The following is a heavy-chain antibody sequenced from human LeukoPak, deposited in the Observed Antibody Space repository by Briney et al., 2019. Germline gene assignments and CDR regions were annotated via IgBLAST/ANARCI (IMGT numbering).Heavy chain of an antibody. V-gene: IGHV4-59*01. D-gene: IGHD1-26*01. CDR3: ATDPRELGAFDI. J-gene: IGHJ3*02. Sequence: PSETLSLTCTVSGGSISSYYWSWIRQPPGKGLEWIAYIYYSGTTKYNPSLKSRVTISVDTSKNQVSLKLSSVTAADTAVYYCATDPRELGAFDIWGLGTMVTVSS. CDR1: GGSISSYY. CDR2: IYYSGTT.